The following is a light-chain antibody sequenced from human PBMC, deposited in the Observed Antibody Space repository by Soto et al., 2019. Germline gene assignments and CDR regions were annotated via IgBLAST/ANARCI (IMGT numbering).Light chain of an antibody. J-gene: IGKJ5*01. Sequence: EVVLTQSPGTLSLSPGERATLSCRASQSVSSNLAWYQQRPGQAPRLLIYGASNRATGIPARFSGSGSGTEFTPNISRLEAEDFAVYYCQQRTDWPITFGQGTRLEIK. CDR1: QSVSSN. CDR2: GAS. CDR3: QQRTDWPIT. V-gene: IGKV3-11*01.